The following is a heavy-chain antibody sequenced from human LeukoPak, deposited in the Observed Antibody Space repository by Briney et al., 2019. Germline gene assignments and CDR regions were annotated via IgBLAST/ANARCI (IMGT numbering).Heavy chain of an antibody. J-gene: IGHJ4*02. CDR3: ARNPYEYYFDY. CDR2: INPNSGDT. D-gene: IGHD5-12*01. Sequence: GASVKVSCKASGYTFTYYYVHWVRQAPGQGLEWMGWINPNSGDTNYAQKLQGRVTMTRDTSIRTAYLELSGLRSDDTAVYYCARNPYEYYFDYWGQGTLLTVSS. CDR1: GYTFTYYY. V-gene: IGHV1-2*02.